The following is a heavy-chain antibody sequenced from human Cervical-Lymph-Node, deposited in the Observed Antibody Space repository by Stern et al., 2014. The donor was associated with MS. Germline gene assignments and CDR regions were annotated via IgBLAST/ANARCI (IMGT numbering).Heavy chain of an antibody. CDR3: APSPAI. Sequence: EVQLVESGGGLVQPGGSLKVSCAASGFTFSASVIHWVRQASGQGLAWVGRLRNKGKNYATAYAVSVKGRFTISRDDSKNTAYLHMNSLKAEDTAVYYCAPSPAIWGRGTMVTVSS. J-gene: IGHJ3*02. V-gene: IGHV3-73*01. CDR2: LRNKGKNYAT. CDR1: GFTFSASV.